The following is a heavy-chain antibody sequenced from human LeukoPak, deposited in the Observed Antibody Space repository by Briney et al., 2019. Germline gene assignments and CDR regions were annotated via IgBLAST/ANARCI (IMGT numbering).Heavy chain of an antibody. CDR2: INHSGST. J-gene: IGHJ4*02. D-gene: IGHD3-22*01. CDR3: ALDLYDGSTAFDY. V-gene: IGHV4-34*01. CDR1: GGSFSGYY. Sequence: SETLSLTCAVYGGSFSGYYWSWIRQPPGKGLEWIGEINHSGSTNYNPSLKSRVTISVDTSKNQFSLKLSSVTAADTAVYYCALDLYDGSTAFDYWGQGTLVTVSS.